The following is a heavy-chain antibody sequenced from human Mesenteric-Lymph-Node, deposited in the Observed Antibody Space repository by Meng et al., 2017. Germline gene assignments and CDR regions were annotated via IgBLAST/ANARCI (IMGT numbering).Heavy chain of an antibody. J-gene: IGHJ3*02. V-gene: IGHV3-7*01. Sequence: GGSLRLSCVGSGFTFRDYWMAWVHQAPGKGLEWVATIKQDGSEIHYVDSVKSRFTMSRDNVKSSLYLQMNSLRAEDTAVYYCARFAYYYDTSDSFHDAFDIWGQGTMVTVSS. CDR3: ARFAYYYDTSDSFHDAFDI. CDR1: GFTFRDYW. CDR2: IKQDGSEI. D-gene: IGHD3-22*01.